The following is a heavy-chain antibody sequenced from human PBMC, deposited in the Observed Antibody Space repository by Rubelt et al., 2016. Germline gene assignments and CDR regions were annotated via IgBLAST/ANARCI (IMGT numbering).Heavy chain of an antibody. J-gene: IGHJ4*02. Sequence: EVQLLESGGGLVQPGGSLRLSCAASGFTFTNYAMTWVRQAPGKGLEWVSVIYSGGKTYYGAPVKGRFTISRDNSKNTLYLQMNSRRAEDTAVYYCAGGRSFGYFDYWGQGTLVTVSS. CDR1: GFTFTNYA. CDR3: AGGRSFGYFDY. CDR2: IYSGGKT. D-gene: IGHD3-3*02. V-gene: IGHV3-23*03.